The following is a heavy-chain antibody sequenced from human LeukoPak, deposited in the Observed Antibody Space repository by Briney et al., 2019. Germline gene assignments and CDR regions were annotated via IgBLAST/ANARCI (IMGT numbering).Heavy chain of an antibody. CDR2: INPNSGGT. CDR1: GYTFTGYY. V-gene: IGHV1-2*02. CDR3: ARQYWNYFTRDAFDI. Sequence: ASVKVSCKASGYTFTGYYMHWVRQAPGQGLEWMGWINPNSGGTNYAQKFQGRVTITADKSTSTAHMELSSLRSEDTAVYYCARQYWNYFTRDAFDIWGHGTIVTVSS. J-gene: IGHJ3*02. D-gene: IGHD1-7*01.